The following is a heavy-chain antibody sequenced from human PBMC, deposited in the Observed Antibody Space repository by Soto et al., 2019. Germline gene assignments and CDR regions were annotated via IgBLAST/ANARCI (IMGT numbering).Heavy chain of an antibody. V-gene: IGHV4-30-2*01. CDR2: IHHSGST. D-gene: IGHD2-15*01. J-gene: IGHJ5*02. CDR3: AGDLMDLEYCSSGSCSPWGDWFDP. Sequence: SETLSLTCAVSGGSISSGGYSWSWIRQPPGKGLEWIGYIHHSGSTYYNPSLKSRVTISVDRSKNQFSLKLSSVTAADTAVYYCAGDLMDLEYCSSGSCSPWGDWFDPWGQGTLVTVSS. CDR1: GGSISSGGYS.